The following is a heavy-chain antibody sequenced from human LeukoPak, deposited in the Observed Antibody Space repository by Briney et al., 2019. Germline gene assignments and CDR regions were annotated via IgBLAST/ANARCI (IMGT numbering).Heavy chain of an antibody. CDR3: ARDGVVVVAATSGGYYGMDV. J-gene: IGHJ6*02. D-gene: IGHD2-15*01. CDR2: ISSSSTI. CDR1: GFTFSSYS. V-gene: IGHV3-48*02. Sequence: PGGSLRLSCAASGFTFSSYSMNWVRQAPGKGLEWVSYISSSSTIYYADSVKGRFTTSRDNAKNSLYLQMNSLRDEDTAVYYCARDGVVVVAATSGGYYGMDVWGQGTTVTVSS.